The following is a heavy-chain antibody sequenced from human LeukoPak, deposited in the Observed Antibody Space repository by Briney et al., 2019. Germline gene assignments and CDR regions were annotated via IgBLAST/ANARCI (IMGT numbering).Heavy chain of an antibody. CDR1: GFTVRSNY. CDR2: MYSDGST. V-gene: IGHV3-66*01. J-gene: IGHJ4*02. CDR3: ARDLPFNY. Sequence: PGGSLRLSCAASGFTVRSNYMSWVRQPPGKGLEWVSIMYSDGSTYYADSVKGRFTISRDNSKNTLYLQMRSLRGEDTALYYCARDLPFNYWCQGTLVIVSS.